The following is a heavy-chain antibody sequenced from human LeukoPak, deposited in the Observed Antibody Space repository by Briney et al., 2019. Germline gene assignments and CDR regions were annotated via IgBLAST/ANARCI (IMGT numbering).Heavy chain of an antibody. J-gene: IGHJ4*02. V-gene: IGHV3-30*04. CDR3: ARGSESIIGVPGDY. CDR1: GFTFSSYA. CDR2: KSYDGSKK. D-gene: IGHD3-3*01. Sequence: PGGSLRLSCAASGFTFSSYAMHWVRQAPGKGLEWVAVKSYDGSKKYYADSVKGRFTIFRDNSKNTLYLQMNSLRAEDTAVYYCARGSESIIGVPGDYWGQGTLVTVSS.